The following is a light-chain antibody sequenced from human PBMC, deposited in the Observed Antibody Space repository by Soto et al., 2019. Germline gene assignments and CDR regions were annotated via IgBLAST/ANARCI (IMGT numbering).Light chain of an antibody. CDR2: QHN. CDR3: QAWDSSTANVV. V-gene: IGLV3-1*01. J-gene: IGLJ2*01. Sequence: SYELTQPPSVSVSPGQTANITCSGDKLGDKYACWYQQRPRQSPVLVIYQHNKRPSGIPERFSGSNSGNTATLTISGTQAMDEADYYCQAWDSSTANVVFGGGTKLTVL. CDR1: KLGDKY.